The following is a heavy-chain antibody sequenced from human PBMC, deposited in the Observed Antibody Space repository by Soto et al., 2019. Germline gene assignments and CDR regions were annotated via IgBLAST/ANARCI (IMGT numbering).Heavy chain of an antibody. Sequence: SETLSLTCAVSGGSISSSNWWSWVRQPPGKGLEWIGEIYHSGSTNYNPSLKSRVTISVDTSKNQFSLKLSSVTAADTAVYYCARDYYDSSGYYLYGMDVRGQGTTVTVSS. CDR1: GGSISSSNW. D-gene: IGHD3-22*01. CDR3: ARDYYDSSGYYLYGMDV. CDR2: IYHSGST. V-gene: IGHV4-4*02. J-gene: IGHJ6*02.